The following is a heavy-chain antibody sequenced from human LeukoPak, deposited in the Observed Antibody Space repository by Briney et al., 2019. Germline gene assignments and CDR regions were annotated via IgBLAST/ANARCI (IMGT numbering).Heavy chain of an antibody. CDR3: AKWPEGAMDYFDY. V-gene: IGHV3-23*01. J-gene: IGHJ4*02. Sequence: GGSLRLSCAASGFSFSSYAMTWARQAPVKGLEWVSAISGDGTRTYYADSVKGRFTISRDNSKNTLYLEMSSLRVEDAAIYYCAKWPEGAMDYFDYWGQGTLVTVSS. CDR2: ISGDGTRT. CDR1: GFSFSSYA. D-gene: IGHD3-16*01.